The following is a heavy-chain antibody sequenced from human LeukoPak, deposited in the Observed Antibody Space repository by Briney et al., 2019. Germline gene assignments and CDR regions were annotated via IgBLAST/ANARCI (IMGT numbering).Heavy chain of an antibody. V-gene: IGHV4-4*07. CDR2: IYSSGNT. J-gene: IGHJ6*03. CDR1: GGSITDYY. CDR3: ARDRYFDLQGDYFYFYMDV. Sequence: PSETLSLTCTVSGGSITDYYWSWIRQPAGKGLEWIGHIYSSGNTNYNPSLKSRVTMSVDTSKNQFSLMLSSVTAAHTAVYYCARDRYFDLQGDYFYFYMDVWGKGTTVTISS. D-gene: IGHD3-9*01.